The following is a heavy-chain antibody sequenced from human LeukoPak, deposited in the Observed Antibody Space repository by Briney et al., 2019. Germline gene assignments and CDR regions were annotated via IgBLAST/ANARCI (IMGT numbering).Heavy chain of an antibody. CDR3: AIARVADYYDSSGYYYIFDY. V-gene: IGHV4-4*07. J-gene: IGHJ4*02. Sequence: PSETLSLTCTVSGGSISSHYWSWNRQPAGKGLKWIGRIYTSGSTNYNPSLKSRVTMSVDTSKNQFSLKLSSVTAADTAVYYCAIARVADYYDSSGYYYIFDYWGQGTLVTVSP. CDR1: GGSISSHY. CDR2: IYTSGST. D-gene: IGHD3-22*01.